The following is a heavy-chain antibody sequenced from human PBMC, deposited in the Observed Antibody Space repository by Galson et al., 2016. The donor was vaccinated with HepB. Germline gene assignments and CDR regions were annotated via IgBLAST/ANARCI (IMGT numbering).Heavy chain of an antibody. CDR1: GFTFRSYS. V-gene: IGHV3-48*04. J-gene: IGHJ4*02. Sequence: SLRLSCAASGFTFRSYSMNWVRQAPGRGLGWVSYISVHYTIYYADSVRGRFTISRDNAKNSVYLQMNSLRAEDTAVYFCARSVEGSFDYWGQGALVTVSS. CDR3: ARSVEGSFDY. CDR2: ISVHYTI.